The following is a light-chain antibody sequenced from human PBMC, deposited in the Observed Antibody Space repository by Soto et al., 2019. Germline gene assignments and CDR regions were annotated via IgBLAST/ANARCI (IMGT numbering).Light chain of an antibody. CDR2: GAS. V-gene: IGKV3-15*01. J-gene: IGKJ1*01. CDR1: QDISSN. Sequence: EIVMTQSPTTLSVSPGERGTLSCRASQDISSNLAWYQQKPGQTPRHLIHGASTRATGIPARFSGSGSGTRFTLTIASLQSEDFAVYYCQQYDNWPRTFGQGTKVDIK. CDR3: QQYDNWPRT.